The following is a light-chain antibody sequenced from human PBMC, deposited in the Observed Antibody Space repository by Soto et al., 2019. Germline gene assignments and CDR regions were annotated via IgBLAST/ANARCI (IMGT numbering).Light chain of an antibody. V-gene: IGLV2-14*01. J-gene: IGLJ2*01. CDR1: SSDVDGYIY. CDR3: SSYTSSSTPVV. Sequence: QSVLTQPASVSGSPGQSITISCTGTSSDVDGYIYVSWYQQHPGKAPKLMIYDVSNRPSGVSNRFSGSKSGNTASLTISGLQAEDEADYYCSSYTSSSTPVVFGGGTKLTVL. CDR2: DVS.